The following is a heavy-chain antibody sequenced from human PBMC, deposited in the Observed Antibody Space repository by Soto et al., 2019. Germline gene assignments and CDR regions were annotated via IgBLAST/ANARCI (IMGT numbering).Heavy chain of an antibody. Sequence: GGSLRLSCAASGFTVSSNYMSWVRQAPGKGLEWVSVIYSGGSTYYADSVKGRFTISRDNSKNTLYLQMNSLRAEDTAVYYCARGRNFFWSGYYGGSLFDYWGQGTLVTVSS. V-gene: IGHV3-53*01. CDR2: IYSGGST. CDR1: GFTVSSNY. CDR3: ARGRNFFWSGYYGGSLFDY. D-gene: IGHD3-3*01. J-gene: IGHJ4*02.